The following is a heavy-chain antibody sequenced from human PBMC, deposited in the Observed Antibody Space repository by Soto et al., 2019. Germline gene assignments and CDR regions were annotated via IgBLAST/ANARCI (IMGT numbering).Heavy chain of an antibody. J-gene: IGHJ4*02. D-gene: IGHD3-22*01. V-gene: IGHV4-34*01. CDR2: INHSGGT. Sequence: SETLSLTCAVCGGCVNAYYWSGIRKPPGKGLEWIGEINHSGGTSYNPSLKSRVTISVDTSKSQFSLKLTSVTAADRAVYYSARGRVDTVDSSSCYEFWGQRIPVTVPS. CDR1: GGCVNAYY. CDR3: ARGRVDTVDSSSCYEF.